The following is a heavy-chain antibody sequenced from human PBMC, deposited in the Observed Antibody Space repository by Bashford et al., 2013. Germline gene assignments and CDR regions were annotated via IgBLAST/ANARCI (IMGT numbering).Heavy chain of an antibody. CDR3: TRSGYNWNNGYQFDY. V-gene: IGHV4-59*01. J-gene: IGHJ4*02. Sequence: SETLSLTCAVYSGSFSSYYWSWIRQPPGEGPEWIGYVYSSGNTNYNPSLKSRVTISVDTSKNQFFLNLNSVTAADTAVYYCTRSGYNWNNGYQFDYWGQGTLVTVSS. D-gene: IGHD1/OR15-1a*01. CDR1: SGSFSSYY. CDR2: VYSSGNT.